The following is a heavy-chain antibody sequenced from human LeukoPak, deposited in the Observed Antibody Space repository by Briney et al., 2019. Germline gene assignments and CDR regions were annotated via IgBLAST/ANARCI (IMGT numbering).Heavy chain of an antibody. CDR1: GFTFSSYG. D-gene: IGHD6-6*01. Sequence: PGGSLRLSCAASGFTFSSYGMHWVRQAPGKGLEWVAVISYDGSNKYYADSVKGRFTISRDNSKNTLYLQMNSLRAEDTAVYYCARDRIAARPRGYYYYYGMDVWGQGTTVTVSS. J-gene: IGHJ6*02. V-gene: IGHV3-30*03. CDR2: ISYDGSNK. CDR3: ARDRIAARPRGYYYYYGMDV.